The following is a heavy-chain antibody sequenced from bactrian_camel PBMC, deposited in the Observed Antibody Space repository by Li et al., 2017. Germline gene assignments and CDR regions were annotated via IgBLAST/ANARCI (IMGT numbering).Heavy chain of an antibody. V-gene: IGHV3S31*01. CDR2: VNSNDEIS. Sequence: VQLVESGGGLVQPGESLRLSCAASGFTFSSYTMNWVRQAPGKEREGVAAVNSNDEISLADSVKDRFTVSKDNAMNTLTLSLQMSDLNVEDTATYYCAMLYFRYRGWSDDWYTPGNWRYWGQG. CDR3: AMLYFRYRGWSDDWYTPGNWRY. J-gene: IGHJ4*01. CDR1: GFTFSSYT. D-gene: IGHD6*01.